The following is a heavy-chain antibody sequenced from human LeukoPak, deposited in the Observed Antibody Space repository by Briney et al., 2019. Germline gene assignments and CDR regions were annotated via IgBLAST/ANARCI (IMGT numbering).Heavy chain of an antibody. CDR2: IIPIFGTA. V-gene: IGHV1-69*05. CDR1: GGTFSSYA. J-gene: IGHJ6*03. CDR3: ARVGRCFIAARGYYYYMDV. Sequence: ASVKVSCKASGGTFSSYAISWVRQAPGQGLEWMGGIIPIFGTANYAQKFQGRVTITTDESTSTAYMELSSLRSEDTAVYYCARVGRCFIAARGYYYYMDVWGKGTTVTVSS. D-gene: IGHD6-6*01.